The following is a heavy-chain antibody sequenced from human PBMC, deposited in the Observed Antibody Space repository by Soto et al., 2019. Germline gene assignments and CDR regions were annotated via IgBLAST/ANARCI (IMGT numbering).Heavy chain of an antibody. V-gene: IGHV1-3*01. CDR2: INAGNGNT. J-gene: IGHJ4*02. D-gene: IGHD3-22*01. CDR1: GYTFTSYA. Sequence: GASVKVSCKASGYTFTSYAMHWVRQAPGQRLEWMGWINAGNGNTKYSQKIQGRVTITRDTSASTAYMELSSLRSEYTAVYYCARGDRYYDSSGGFDYWGQGTLVTVSS. CDR3: ARGDRYYDSSGGFDY.